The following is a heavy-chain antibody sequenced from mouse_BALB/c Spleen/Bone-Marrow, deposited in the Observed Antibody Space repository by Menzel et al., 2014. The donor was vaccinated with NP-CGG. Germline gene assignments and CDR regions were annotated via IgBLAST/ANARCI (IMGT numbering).Heavy chain of an antibody. D-gene: IGHD1-2*01. Sequence: VQLQQSGAELVKPGASVKLSCTASGFNIKDTYMHWVKQSPEQGLEWIGRIDPANGNTKYDPKFQGKATITADTSSNTAYLQLSSLTSEDTAVYYCARTAPENFDYWGQGTTLTVSS. V-gene: IGHV14-3*02. CDR1: GFNIKDTY. J-gene: IGHJ2*01. CDR2: IDPANGNT. CDR3: ARTAPENFDY.